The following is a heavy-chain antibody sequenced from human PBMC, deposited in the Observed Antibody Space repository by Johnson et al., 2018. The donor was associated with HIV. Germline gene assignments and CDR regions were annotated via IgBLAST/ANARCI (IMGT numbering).Heavy chain of an antibody. CDR1: GFTFSSYD. V-gene: IGHV3-30*03. D-gene: IGHD2/OR15-2a*01. CDR2: ISYDGSKK. CDR3: AREDPVLWAFDI. J-gene: IGHJ3*02. Sequence: VQLVESGGGVVQPGGSLRLSCAASGFTFSSYDMHWVRQAPGKGLEWGTMISYDGSKKYYADSVKGRLTISRDNSKNTLYLQMNSVRPEDTAIYYCAREDPVLWAFDIWGQGTKVTVSS.